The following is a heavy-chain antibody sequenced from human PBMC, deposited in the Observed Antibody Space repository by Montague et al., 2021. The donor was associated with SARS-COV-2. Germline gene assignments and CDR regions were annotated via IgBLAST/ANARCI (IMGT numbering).Heavy chain of an antibody. CDR3: ARTSASSDY. CDR1: GDSVTRNSAA. J-gene: IGHJ4*02. CDR2: TYYRSKWYN. D-gene: IGHD1-26*01. Sequence: CAISGDSVTRNSAAWNWSRQSPSRGSEGLGRTYYRSKWYNDYAVSVKSRITINPDTSKNQISLQLNSVTPEDTAVYYCARTSASSDYWGQGTLVTVSS. V-gene: IGHV6-1*01.